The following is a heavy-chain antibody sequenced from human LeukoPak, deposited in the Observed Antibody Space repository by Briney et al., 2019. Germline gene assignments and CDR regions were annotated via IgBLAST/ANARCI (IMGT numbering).Heavy chain of an antibody. CDR2: TYPDDSDT. V-gene: IGHV5-51*01. D-gene: IGHD3-10*01. Sequence: GESLKISCKGSGHSFTTSWIGWVRQMPGKGLEWMGITYPDDSDTTYSPSFQGQVTISADKSISTTYLQWSSLKASDTAMYYCARQDSSYYYGSDRGMDVWGQGTTVTVSS. J-gene: IGHJ6*02. CDR1: GHSFTTSW. CDR3: ARQDSSYYYGSDRGMDV.